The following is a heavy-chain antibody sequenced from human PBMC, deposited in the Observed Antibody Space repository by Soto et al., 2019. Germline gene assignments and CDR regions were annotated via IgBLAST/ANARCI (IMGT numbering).Heavy chain of an antibody. CDR3: ARRVPDYGVHDAFDI. CDR1: GGSISSYY. Sequence: QVQLQESGPGLVKPSETLSLTCTVSGGSISSYYWSWIRQPPGKGLEWIGYIYYSGSTNYNPSLKSRVTMSVDTSKNQFSLKLSSVTAADTAVYYCARRVPDYGVHDAFDIWGQGTMVTVSS. CDR2: IYYSGST. V-gene: IGHV4-59*08. D-gene: IGHD4-17*01. J-gene: IGHJ3*02.